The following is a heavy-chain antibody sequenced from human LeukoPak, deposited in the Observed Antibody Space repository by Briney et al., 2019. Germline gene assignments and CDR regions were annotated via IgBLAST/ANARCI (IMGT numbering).Heavy chain of an antibody. CDR3: ARSLWPSRVIMFPFDP. CDR2: MNPNSSNT. CDR1: GYTFTSYD. J-gene: IGHJ5*02. V-gene: IGHV1-8*01. Sequence: ASVKVSCKASGYTFTSYDINWVRQATGQGLEWMGWMNPNSSNTGYVQKFQGRVTMTRNTSISTAYMELSSLRSEDTAVYYCARSLWPSRVIMFPFDPWGQGTLVTVSS. D-gene: IGHD3-16*01.